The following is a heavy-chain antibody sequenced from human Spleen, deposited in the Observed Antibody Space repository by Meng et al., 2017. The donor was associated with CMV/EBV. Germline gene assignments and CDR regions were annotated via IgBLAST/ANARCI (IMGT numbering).Heavy chain of an antibody. J-gene: IGHJ6*02. CDR3: ARDVHYSNYRYYYYGMDV. V-gene: IGHV1-8*01. Sequence: ASVQVSCKASGYTFTSYDINWVRQATGQGLEWMGWMNPNSGNTGYAQKFQGRVTMTRNTSISTAYMELSSLRSEDTAVYYCARDVHYSNYRYYYYGMDVWGQGTTVTVSS. CDR2: MNPNSGNT. D-gene: IGHD4-11*01. CDR1: GYTFTSYD.